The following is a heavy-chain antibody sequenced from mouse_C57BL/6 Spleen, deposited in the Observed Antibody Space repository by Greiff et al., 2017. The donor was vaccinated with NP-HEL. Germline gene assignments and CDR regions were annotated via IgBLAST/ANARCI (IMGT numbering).Heavy chain of an antibody. Sequence: EVKLQQSGPELVKPGASVKIPCKASGYTFTDYNMDWVKQSHGKSLEWIGDINPNNGGTIYNQKFKGKATLTVDKSSSTAYMELRSLTSEDTAVYYCARRRLNYYGSSSFDDWGQGTTLTVSS. J-gene: IGHJ2*01. CDR2: INPNNGGT. CDR3: ARRRLNYYGSSSFDD. V-gene: IGHV1-18*01. CDR1: GYTFTDYN. D-gene: IGHD1-1*01.